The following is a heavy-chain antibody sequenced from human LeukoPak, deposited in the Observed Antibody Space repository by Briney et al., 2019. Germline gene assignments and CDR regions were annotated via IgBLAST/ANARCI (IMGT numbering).Heavy chain of an antibody. J-gene: IGHJ5*02. CDR1: GFTFSDYW. Sequence: GGSLRLSCAASGFTFSDYWMSWVRQAPGKGLERVANINQDGREKYYVDSVKGRFTISKDNAKNSLYLQMNSLRAEDTAVYYCATLKTYYDYVWGGYFDNWGQGTLVTVSS. D-gene: IGHD3-16*01. V-gene: IGHV3-7*01. CDR2: INQDGREK. CDR3: ATLKTYYDYVWGGYFDN.